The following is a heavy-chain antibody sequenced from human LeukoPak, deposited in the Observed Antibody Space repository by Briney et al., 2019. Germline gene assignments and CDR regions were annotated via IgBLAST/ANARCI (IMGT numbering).Heavy chain of an antibody. CDR2: INHSGST. Sequence: PSETLSLPCAVYSESFSGYYWSWIRQPPGKGLEWIGEINHSGSTNYNPSLKSRVTISVDTSKNQFSLKLSSVTAADTAVYYCARSGIEEYYYGSGSYFGEFDYWGQGTLVTVSS. CDR3: ARSGIEEYYYGSGSYFGEFDY. J-gene: IGHJ4*02. CDR1: SESFSGYY. D-gene: IGHD3-10*01. V-gene: IGHV4-34*01.